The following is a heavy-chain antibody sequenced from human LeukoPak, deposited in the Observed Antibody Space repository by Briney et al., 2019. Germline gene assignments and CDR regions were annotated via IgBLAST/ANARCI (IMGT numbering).Heavy chain of an antibody. CDR1: GGSFSGYY. CDR3: ARGSGITGTTVDY. J-gene: IGHJ4*02. CDR2: INHSGST. Sequence: PSETLSLTCAVYGGSFSGYYWSWIRQPPGKGLEWIGEINHSGSTNYNPSLKSRVTISVDTSKNQFSLKLSSVTAADTAVYYCARGSGITGTTVDYWGQGTLVTVSS. V-gene: IGHV4-34*01. D-gene: IGHD1-20*01.